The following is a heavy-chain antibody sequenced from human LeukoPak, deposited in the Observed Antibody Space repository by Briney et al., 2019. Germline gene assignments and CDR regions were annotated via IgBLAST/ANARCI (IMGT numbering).Heavy chain of an antibody. Sequence: PGGSMRLSCAASGLTFDDYGMSWVRQAPGKGLEWVSGINWSGGSTGYADSVKGRFTISRDNAKYSLYLQMNRLSAEDTALYYCARADKYYYYYMDVWGKGTTVTVSS. CDR3: ARADKYYYYYMDV. V-gene: IGHV3-20*04. J-gene: IGHJ6*03. CDR2: INWSGGST. CDR1: GLTFDDYG.